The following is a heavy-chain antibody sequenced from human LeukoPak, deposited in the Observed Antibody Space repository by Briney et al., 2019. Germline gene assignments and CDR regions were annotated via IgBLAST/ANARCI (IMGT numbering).Heavy chain of an antibody. CDR2: IYYSGST. Sequence: QSSETLSLTCTVSGGSISSYYWSWIRQPPGKGLEWIGYIYYSGSTNYNPSLKSRVTISVDTSKNQCSLKLSSVTAADTAVYYCARVRSIAARPFDYWGQGTLVTVSS. CDR1: GGSISSYY. D-gene: IGHD6-6*01. V-gene: IGHV4-59*01. CDR3: ARVRSIAARPFDY. J-gene: IGHJ4*02.